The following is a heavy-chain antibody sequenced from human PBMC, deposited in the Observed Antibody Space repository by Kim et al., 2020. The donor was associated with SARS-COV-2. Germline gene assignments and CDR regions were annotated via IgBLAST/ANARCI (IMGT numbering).Heavy chain of an antibody. Sequence: GGSLRLSCGASGFTVNNFAMSWVRQAPGKGLEWVSTDPGGGGRTFYADSVKGRFTISRDNSKNTVFLQMNSVRAEDTAVYYCAKAQPHCSGWYVFEDWGQGTLVTVPS. CDR1: GFTVNNFA. J-gene: IGHJ4*02. V-gene: IGHV3-23*01. CDR2: DPGGGGRT. D-gene: IGHD6-19*01. CDR3: AKAQPHCSGWYVFED.